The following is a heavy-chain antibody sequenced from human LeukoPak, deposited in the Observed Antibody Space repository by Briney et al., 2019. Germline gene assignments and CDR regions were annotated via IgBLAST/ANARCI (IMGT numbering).Heavy chain of an antibody. V-gene: IGHV3-53*01. CDR1: GFIVSSNY. D-gene: IGHD5-24*01. CDR2: FYTDGST. CDR3: ARDPHGYNSYFDY. Sequence: GGSLRLSCAASGFIVSSNYMNWVRQAPGKGLEWVSVFYTDGSTYYADSVKGRFTISRDISRNTVHLQMNSLRAGDTAVYYCARDPHGYNSYFDYWGQGTLVTVSS. J-gene: IGHJ4*02.